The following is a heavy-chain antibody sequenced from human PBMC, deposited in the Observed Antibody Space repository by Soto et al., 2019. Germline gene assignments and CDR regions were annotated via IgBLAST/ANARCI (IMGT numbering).Heavy chain of an antibody. Sequence: QITLKESGPTLVKPTQTLTLTCTFSGFSLSTSGVGVGWIRQPPGKALEWLALIYWDDDKRYSPSLKSRLTITKDTSKNQVVLTMTNMDPVDTATYCGAHVYGGYDDFDYWGQGTLVTVSS. CDR3: AHVYGGYDDFDY. CDR1: GFSLSTSGVG. J-gene: IGHJ4*02. V-gene: IGHV2-5*02. CDR2: IYWDDDK. D-gene: IGHD5-12*01.